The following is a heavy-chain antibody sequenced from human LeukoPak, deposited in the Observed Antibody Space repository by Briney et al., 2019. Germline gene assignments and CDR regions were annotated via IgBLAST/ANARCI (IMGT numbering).Heavy chain of an antibody. D-gene: IGHD1-7*01. CDR3: ASYDDSNWNYGFDP. Sequence: DSVKGRFTISRDNSKNTLYLQMNSLRAEDTAVYYCASYDDSNWNYGFDPWGQGTLVTVSS. J-gene: IGHJ5*02. V-gene: IGHV3-30*07.